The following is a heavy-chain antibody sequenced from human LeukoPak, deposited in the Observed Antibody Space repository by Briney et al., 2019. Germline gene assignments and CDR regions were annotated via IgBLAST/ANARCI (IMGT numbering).Heavy chain of an antibody. CDR3: ATTHSSPWDYYYYYGMDV. J-gene: IGHJ6*02. CDR2: IIPIFGTA. Sequence: SVKVSCKASGGTFSSYAISWVRQAPGQGLEWMGGIIPIFGTANYAQKFQGRVTITADESTSTAYMELSSLRSEDTAVYYCATTHSSPWDYYYYYGMDVWGQGTTVTVSS. D-gene: IGHD6-13*01. V-gene: IGHV1-69*13. CDR1: GGTFSSYA.